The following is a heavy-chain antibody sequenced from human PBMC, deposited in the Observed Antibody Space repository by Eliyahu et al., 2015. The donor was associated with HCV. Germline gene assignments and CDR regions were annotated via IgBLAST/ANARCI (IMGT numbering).Heavy chain of an antibody. V-gene: IGHV3-30*01. D-gene: IGHD6-19*01. Sequence: RFTISRDNSKNTLYLQMNSLRAEDTAVYYCARDSRIARASSGWFNWFDPWDQGTLVTVSS. J-gene: IGHJ5*02. CDR3: ARDSRIARASSGWFNWFDP.